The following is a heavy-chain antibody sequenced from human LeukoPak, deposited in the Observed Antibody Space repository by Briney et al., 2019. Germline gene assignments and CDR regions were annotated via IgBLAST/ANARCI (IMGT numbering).Heavy chain of an antibody. J-gene: IGHJ5*02. V-gene: IGHV1-2*02. Sequence: ASVKVSCKASGYTFINFYIHWVRQAPGQGPEWMGWINPQSGDTNYAQNFQGRVTMTGDTSITTAYMELSRLRSDDTAVYYCAGGDIVVVPGANWFDPWGQGTLVTVSS. D-gene: IGHD2-2*01. CDR3: AGGDIVVVPGANWFDP. CDR1: GYTFINFY. CDR2: INPQSGDT.